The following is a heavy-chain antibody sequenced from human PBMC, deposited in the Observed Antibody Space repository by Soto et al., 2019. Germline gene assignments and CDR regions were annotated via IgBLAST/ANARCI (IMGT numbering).Heavy chain of an antibody. Sequence: QVQLVESGGGVVQPGTSLRLSCAASGFTFRTHAMHWVRQAPGKGLEWMAVIAYDGNEKFYADSVKGRFTISRDNSKNALYLQINTRRTEDTAVYYCAKDVGDYVPYYNGMDVWGQGTTVTVSS. CDR3: AKDVGDYVPYYNGMDV. V-gene: IGHV3-30*18. CDR2: IAYDGNEK. CDR1: GFTFRTHA. D-gene: IGHD4-17*01. J-gene: IGHJ6*02.